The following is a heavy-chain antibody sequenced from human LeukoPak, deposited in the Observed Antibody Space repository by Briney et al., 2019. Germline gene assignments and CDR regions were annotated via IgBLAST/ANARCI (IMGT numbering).Heavy chain of an antibody. D-gene: IGHD3-10*01. Sequence: GGSLRLSCAASGFTFSDYWMHWVRQAPGKGLVWVSRSNGDGSSISYADSVKGRFTISRDNAKDTLYLQMNSLRVEDTAVYYCARQGVEFDHWGQGTLVTVSS. J-gene: IGHJ4*02. V-gene: IGHV3-74*01. CDR1: GFTFSDYW. CDR3: ARQGVEFDH. CDR2: SNGDGSSI.